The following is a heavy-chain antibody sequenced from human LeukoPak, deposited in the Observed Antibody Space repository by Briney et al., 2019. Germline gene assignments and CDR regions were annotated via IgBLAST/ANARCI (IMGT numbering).Heavy chain of an antibody. Sequence: PSETLSLTCAVSGYSISSGYYWGWIRQPPGKGLEWIGSIHHSGSTYYNPSLKSRVTISVDTSKNQFSLKLSSVTAADTAVYYCARLRKFVLAGFDYWGQGTLVTVSS. J-gene: IGHJ4*02. CDR3: ARLRKFVLAGFDY. CDR1: GYSISSGYY. D-gene: IGHD3-3*02. V-gene: IGHV4-38-2*01. CDR2: IHHSGST.